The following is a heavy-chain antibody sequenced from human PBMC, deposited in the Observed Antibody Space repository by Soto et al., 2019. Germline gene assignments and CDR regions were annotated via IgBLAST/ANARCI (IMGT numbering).Heavy chain of an antibody. CDR3: ARGQLLHYQYGLDV. Sequence: QVQLQESGPALVRPSDNLSLMCSVSGVPITTFYWSWIRQAPGKGLEYIGYIYYGGSTHYNPALKSRATISVDTAKNEFSLKLRSVTAADTAAYYCARGQLLHYQYGLDVWGQGTTVIV. CDR1: GVPITTFY. V-gene: IGHV4-59*07. J-gene: IGHJ6*02. D-gene: IGHD3-10*01. CDR2: IYYGGST.